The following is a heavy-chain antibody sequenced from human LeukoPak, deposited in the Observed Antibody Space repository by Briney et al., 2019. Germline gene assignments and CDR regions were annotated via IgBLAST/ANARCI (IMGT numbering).Heavy chain of an antibody. CDR2: MNPNSGNT. J-gene: IGHJ6*02. CDR1: GYTFTSYD. V-gene: IGHV1-8*01. D-gene: IGHD3-3*01. Sequence: ASVKVSCKASGYTFTSYDINWVRQATGQGLEWMGWMNPNSGNTGYAQKFQGRVTMTRNTSISTAYMELSSLRSEDTAVYYCASSYYDFWSGYHTSMDVWGQGTTVTVSS. CDR3: ASSYYDFWSGYHTSMDV.